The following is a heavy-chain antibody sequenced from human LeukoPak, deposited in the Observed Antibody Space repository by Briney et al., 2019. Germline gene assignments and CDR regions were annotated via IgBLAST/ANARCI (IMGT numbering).Heavy chain of an antibody. CDR3: ARVRSGSGSYHYYYYMDV. J-gene: IGHJ6*03. V-gene: IGHV4-39*07. D-gene: IGHD3-10*01. CDR1: GGSISSSSYY. Sequence: PSETLSLTCTVSGGSISSSSYYWGWIRQPPGKGLEWIGSIYYSGRTYYNPSLKSRVTISVDTSKNQFSLKLSSVTAADTAVYYCARVRSGSGSYHYYYYMDVWGKGTTVTISS. CDR2: IYYSGRT.